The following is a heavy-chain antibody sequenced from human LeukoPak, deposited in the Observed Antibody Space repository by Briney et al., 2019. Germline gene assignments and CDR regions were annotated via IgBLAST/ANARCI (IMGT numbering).Heavy chain of an antibody. Sequence: SETLSLTCAVSGYSISSGYYWGWIRQPPGKGLEWIGSIYHSGSTYYNPSLKSRVTISVDTSKNQFSLKLSSVTAADTAVYYCARWIAVDAFDIWGQGTMVTVSS. CDR1: GYSISSGYY. CDR2: IYHSGST. D-gene: IGHD6-19*01. J-gene: IGHJ3*02. V-gene: IGHV4-38-2*01. CDR3: ARWIAVDAFDI.